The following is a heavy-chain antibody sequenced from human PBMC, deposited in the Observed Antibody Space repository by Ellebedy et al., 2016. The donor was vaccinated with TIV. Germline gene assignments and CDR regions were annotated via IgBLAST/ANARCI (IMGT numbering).Heavy chain of an antibody. CDR1: GLTFTDYW. J-gene: IGHJ4*02. V-gene: IGHV3-7*01. D-gene: IGHD6-19*01. CDR2: IKQDGSEQ. CDR3: AGGRGWLVDY. Sequence: GESLKISCAASGLTFTDYWTNWFRQAPGKGLERVANIKQDGSEQNYVGSVKGRFTISRDNAKNSLSLQMNTLRTEDTAVYYCAGGRGWLVDYWGQGIMVTVSS.